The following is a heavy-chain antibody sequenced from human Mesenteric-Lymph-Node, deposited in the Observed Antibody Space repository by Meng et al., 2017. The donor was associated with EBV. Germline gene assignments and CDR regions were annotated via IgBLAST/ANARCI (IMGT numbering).Heavy chain of an antibody. CDR1: GFPFSSYS. V-gene: IGHV3-21*01. J-gene: IGHJ4*02. CDR3: TRALGDSTAY. D-gene: IGHD3-16*01. Sequence: EVQLVESGGGLVKPGGSLRLSCAASGFPFSSYSMNWVRQAPGKGLEWVSSIFTSGDIYYADSVKGRFTISRDNAKNSLYLLMNNLRVEDTAVYYCTRALGDSTAYWCQGTLVTVSA. CDR2: IFTSGDI.